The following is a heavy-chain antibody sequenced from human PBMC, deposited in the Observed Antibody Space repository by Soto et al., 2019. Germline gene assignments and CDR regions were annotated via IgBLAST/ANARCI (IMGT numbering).Heavy chain of an antibody. V-gene: IGHV1-3*01. CDR2: INAGNGNT. Sequence: GASVKVSCKASGYTFTSYAMHWVRQAPGQRLEWMGWINAGNGNTKYSQKFQGRVTITRDTSASTAYMELSSLRSEDTAVYYCARGWYTGAAYYYYGMDVWGQGTTVTVSS. CDR3: ARGWYTGAAYYYYGMDV. D-gene: IGHD6-13*01. CDR1: GYTFTSYA. J-gene: IGHJ6*02.